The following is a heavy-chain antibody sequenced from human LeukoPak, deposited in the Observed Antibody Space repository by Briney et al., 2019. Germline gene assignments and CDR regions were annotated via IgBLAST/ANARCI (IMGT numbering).Heavy chain of an antibody. D-gene: IGHD6-19*01. Sequence: GGSLRLSCAASGFTFSNYSMNWVRQAPGKGLEWVSYISGSSSSMHYADSLKGRFTISRDNAVNSMFLQMNSVRVEDTAVYYCASADSGRNSFGPWGQGTLVTVSS. V-gene: IGHV3-48*04. CDR3: ASADSGRNSFGP. J-gene: IGHJ5*02. CDR1: GFTFSNYS. CDR2: ISGSSSSM.